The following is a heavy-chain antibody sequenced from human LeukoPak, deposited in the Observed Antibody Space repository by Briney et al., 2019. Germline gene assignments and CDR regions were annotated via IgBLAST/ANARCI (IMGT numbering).Heavy chain of an antibody. J-gene: IGHJ6*02. V-gene: IGHV3-66*01. D-gene: IGHD6-13*01. CDR2: IYNGGRT. CDR3: ASEDSSSWYYYGLDV. Sequence: PGGSLRLSCAASGFTVSTNFMTWVRQAPGKGLEWVSVIYNGGRTYYADSVKGRFTISRDNSKTFLQMNSLRAEDTAVYYCASEDSSSWYYYGLDVWGQGTTVTVSS. CDR1: GFTVSTNF.